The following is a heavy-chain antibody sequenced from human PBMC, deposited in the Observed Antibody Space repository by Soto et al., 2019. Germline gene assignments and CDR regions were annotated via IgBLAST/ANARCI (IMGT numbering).Heavy chain of an antibody. J-gene: IGHJ3*02. CDR1: GFTFSSYS. CDR2: ISSSSSYI. V-gene: IGHV3-21*01. D-gene: IGHD6-19*01. CDR3: ARASSGWFEYDAFDI. Sequence: PGGSLRLSCAASGFTFSSYSMNWVRQAPGKGLEWVSSISSSSSYIYYADSVKGRFTISRDNAKNSLYLQMNSLRAEDTAVCYCARASSGWFEYDAFDIWGQGTMVTVSS.